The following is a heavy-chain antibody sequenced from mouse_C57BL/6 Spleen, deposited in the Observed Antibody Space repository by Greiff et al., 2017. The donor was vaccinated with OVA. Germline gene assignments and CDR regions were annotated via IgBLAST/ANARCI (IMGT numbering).Heavy chain of an antibody. Sequence: QVQLQQSGAELARPGASVKMSCKASGYTFTSYTMHWVKQRPGQGLEWIGYINPSSGYTKYNQKFKDKATLTADKSSSTAYMQLSSLTSEDSAVYYCARPCYGSSYGAMDYWGQGTSVTVSS. V-gene: IGHV1-4*01. CDR3: ARPCYGSSYGAMDY. D-gene: IGHD1-1*01. J-gene: IGHJ4*01. CDR1: GYTFTSYT. CDR2: INPSSGYT.